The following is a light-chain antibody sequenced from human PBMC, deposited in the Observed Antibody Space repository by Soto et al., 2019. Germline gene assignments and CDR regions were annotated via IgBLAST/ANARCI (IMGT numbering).Light chain of an antibody. V-gene: IGLV2-14*03. Sequence: QSALTQPASVSGSPGQSITISCTGTSSDVGGSNYVSWYQQHPGTAPKLMIYDVRNRPSGVSNRFSGSKSGDTASLTISGLQAEDEADYYCCSYTSSSTYVFGTGTKVTV. CDR2: DVR. CDR3: CSYTSSSTYV. J-gene: IGLJ1*01. CDR1: SSDVGGSNY.